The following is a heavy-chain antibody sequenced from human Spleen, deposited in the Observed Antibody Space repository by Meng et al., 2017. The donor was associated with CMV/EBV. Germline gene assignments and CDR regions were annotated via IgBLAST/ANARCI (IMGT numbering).Heavy chain of an antibody. Sequence: ASVKVSCKASGYKFTTYHLSWVRQAPGQGLEWMGWVSAYNGATNYVQKFQGRVTMTADTSTSTAYTELRSLTSDDTAVYYCARRPGYDHHDYWGQGTLVTVSS. V-gene: IGHV1-18*04. CDR2: VSAYNGAT. J-gene: IGHJ4*02. CDR1: GYKFTTYH. D-gene: IGHD2-15*01. CDR3: ARRPGYDHHDY.